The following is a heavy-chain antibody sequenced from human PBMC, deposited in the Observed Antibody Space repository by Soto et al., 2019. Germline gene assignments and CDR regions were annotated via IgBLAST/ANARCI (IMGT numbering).Heavy chain of an antibody. CDR3: ERDLKFTQADY. D-gene: IGHD3-9*01. V-gene: IGHV4-4*07. CDR2: IYTSGST. Sequence: PSEALSLTCTVSGGSISSYYWTWIRQPSGKELEWIGRIYTSGSTNYNPSLKSRVTFSVDTSNNQFSLKLLSVTSADTAVYYCERDLKFTQADYWSHGSRVTVS. J-gene: IGHJ4*01. CDR1: GGSISSYY.